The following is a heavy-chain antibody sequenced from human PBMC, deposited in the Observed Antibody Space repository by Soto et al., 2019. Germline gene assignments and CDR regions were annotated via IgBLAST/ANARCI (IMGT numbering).Heavy chain of an antibody. CDR3: ARRYCSDSYCSYFDY. CDR1: GGSVSGYF. CDR2: INHSGTT. V-gene: IGHV4-34*01. J-gene: IGHJ4*02. Sequence: SETLSLTCAVYGGSVSGYFWSWIRQPPGKGLEWIGEINHSGTTSYSPSLDSRVTTSVDTSKNQFSLRLSSVTAADTAIYYCARRYCSDSYCSYFDYWGRGALVTVSS. D-gene: IGHD2-15*01.